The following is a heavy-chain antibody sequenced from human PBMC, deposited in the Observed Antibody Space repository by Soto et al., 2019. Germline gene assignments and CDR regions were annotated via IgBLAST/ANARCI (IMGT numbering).Heavy chain of an antibody. CDR1: GGSLRGYS. V-gene: IGHV4-59*01. J-gene: IGHJ6*02. D-gene: IGHD4-17*01. Sequence: TSETLSLTCTVSGGSLRGYSWSWIRQSPGKGLEWIGYVYSGGGTNYSPSFMGRVTISVDTTDNQFSLKLNSVTAADTAVYYCAREKTPVSPQYFYYGMDVWGQGTTVTVSS. CDR3: AREKTPVSPQYFYYGMDV. CDR2: VYSGGGT.